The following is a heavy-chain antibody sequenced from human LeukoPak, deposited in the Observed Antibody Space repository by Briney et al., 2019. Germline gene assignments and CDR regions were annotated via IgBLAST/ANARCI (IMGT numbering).Heavy chain of an antibody. D-gene: IGHD3-10*01. CDR3: ARHKGNSYGPWDD. CDR2: IYHSGST. J-gene: IGHJ4*02. Sequence: PSETLSLTCTASGYSISSGYYWGWIRQPPGKGLEWIGSIYHSGSTYYNPSLKSRVTISVDTSKNQFSLRLNSVTAADTAVYYCARHKGNSYGPWDDWGPGTLVTVSS. V-gene: IGHV4-38-2*02. CDR1: GYSISSGYY.